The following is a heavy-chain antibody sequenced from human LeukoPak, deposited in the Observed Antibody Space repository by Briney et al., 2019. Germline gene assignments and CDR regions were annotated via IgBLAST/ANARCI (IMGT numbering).Heavy chain of an antibody. CDR1: GFPFSDYV. V-gene: IGHV3-30*02. Sequence: GGSRRLSCAASGFPFSDYVMHWVRQAPGKGLEWVAVIRYDGNNKYYADSVKGRFTISRDNSKNMLYLQMNSLGTEDTAVYYCAKDRWGAVASFDYWGQGTLVTVSS. CDR3: AKDRWGAVASFDY. D-gene: IGHD6-19*01. J-gene: IGHJ4*02. CDR2: IRYDGNNK.